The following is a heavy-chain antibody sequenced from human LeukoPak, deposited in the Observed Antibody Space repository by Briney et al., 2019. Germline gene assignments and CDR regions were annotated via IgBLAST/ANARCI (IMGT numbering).Heavy chain of an antibody. V-gene: IGHV3-7*01. Sequence: GGSLRLSCAASGFTFSSYWMSWVRQAPGKGLEWVANIKQDGSEEYYVDSVKGRFTISRDNAKNSLYLQMNSLNAEDTAVYYCARDTWDYSGTYFYYYYMDVWGKGTTVTISS. CDR3: ARDTWDYSGTYFYYYYMDV. CDR1: GFTFSSYW. CDR2: IKQDGSEE. D-gene: IGHD1-26*01. J-gene: IGHJ6*03.